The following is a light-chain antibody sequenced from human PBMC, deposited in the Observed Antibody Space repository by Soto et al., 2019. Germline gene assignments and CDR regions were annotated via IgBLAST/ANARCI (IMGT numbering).Light chain of an antibody. CDR2: QND. Sequence: QSVLTQSPSASGTPGQRVTISCSGSSSNIGSNYVYWYQQLPGTAPKLLIYQNDQRPSGVPDRFSGSKSGTSASLAISGLRSEDESDYYGAAWDGSLSGWVFGGGTKLTVL. CDR3: AAWDGSLSGWV. V-gene: IGLV1-47*01. CDR1: SSNIGSNY. J-gene: IGLJ3*02.